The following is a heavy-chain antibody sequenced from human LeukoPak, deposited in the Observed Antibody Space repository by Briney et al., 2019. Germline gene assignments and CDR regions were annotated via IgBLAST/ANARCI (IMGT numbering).Heavy chain of an antibody. V-gene: IGHV3-74*01. J-gene: IGHJ4*02. Sequence: PGGSLRLSCTASGFTFSNYWMHWVRQAPGKGLVWVSRISGDGMNTAYADSVKGQFTISRDNAKNTLYLQMNSLRVEGTAVYYCARTSYYFDSWGQGTLVTVSS. CDR2: ISGDGMNT. D-gene: IGHD3-16*01. CDR1: GFTFSNYW. CDR3: ARTSYYFDS.